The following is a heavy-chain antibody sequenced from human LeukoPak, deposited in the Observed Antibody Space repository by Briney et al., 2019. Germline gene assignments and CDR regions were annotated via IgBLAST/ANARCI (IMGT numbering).Heavy chain of an antibody. CDR3: ARDSGSSQFDY. J-gene: IGHJ4*02. CDR2: IFYTGST. Sequence: SSETLSLTCTVSGGSLSSSGYFWGWVRQPPGKGLEWIGNIFYTGSTYYNPSLKSRITISVDTSKNQFSLKLSSVTAADTAVYYCARDSGSSQFDYWGQGTLVTVSS. CDR1: GGSLSSSGYF. V-gene: IGHV4-39*02. D-gene: IGHD3-10*01.